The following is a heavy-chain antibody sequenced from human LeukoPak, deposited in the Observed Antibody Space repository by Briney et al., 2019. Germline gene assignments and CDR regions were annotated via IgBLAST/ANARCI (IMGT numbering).Heavy chain of an antibody. J-gene: IGHJ4*02. CDR3: ARGPDHGGSYYHD. D-gene: IGHD1-26*01. CDR2: INSDGSTT. CDR1: RFTFSGSW. V-gene: IGHV3-74*03. Sequence: GGSLRLSCAASRFTFSGSWMYWVRQAPGKGLVWVSRINSDGSTTEYADSVKGRFTISRDNAKNTLFLQLSSLRAEDTAVYYCARGPDHGGSYYHDWGQGTLVTVSS.